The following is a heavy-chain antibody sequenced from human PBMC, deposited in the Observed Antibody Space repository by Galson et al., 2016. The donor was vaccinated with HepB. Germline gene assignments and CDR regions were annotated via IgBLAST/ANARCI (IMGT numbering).Heavy chain of an antibody. Sequence: PALVKPTQTLTLTCTFSGFSLSTGGVGVGWIRQPPGKALEWLALIYWDDDKRYSPSLKSRLTITKDTSKNQVVITMTNMDPVDTATYYCAQYHIFTGYYGGWDYWGQGTLVTVSS. CDR2: IYWDDDK. CDR1: GFSLSTGGVG. CDR3: AQYHIFTGYYGGWDY. J-gene: IGHJ4*02. V-gene: IGHV2-5*02. D-gene: IGHD3-9*01.